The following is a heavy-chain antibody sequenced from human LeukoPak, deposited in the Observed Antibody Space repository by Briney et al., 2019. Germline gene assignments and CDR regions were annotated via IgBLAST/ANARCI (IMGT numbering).Heavy chain of an antibody. CDR3: AKSGPDTYYYDSSGYALLFDY. Sequence: GGSLRLSCAASGFTVSDYSMSWVRQAPGKGLEWVSAISGSGSYTDYADSVKGRFTISRDNSKNTLYLQMNSLRAEDTAVYYCAKSGPDTYYYDSSGYALLFDYWGQGTLVTVSS. CDR1: GFTVSDYS. D-gene: IGHD3-22*01. J-gene: IGHJ4*02. V-gene: IGHV3-23*01. CDR2: ISGSGSYT.